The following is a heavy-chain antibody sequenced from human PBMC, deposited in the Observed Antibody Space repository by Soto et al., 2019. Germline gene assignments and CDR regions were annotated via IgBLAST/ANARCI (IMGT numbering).Heavy chain of an antibody. CDR1: GGSISSYY. D-gene: IGHD3-22*01. CDR2: IYYSGST. J-gene: IGHJ4*02. CDR3: VRDIYDSSGGFDC. Sequence: SETLSLTCTVSGGSISSYYWSWIRQPPGKGLEWIGYIYYSGSTNYNPSLKSRVTISVDTSKNQFSLKLSSVTAADTAVYYCVRDIYDSSGGFDCWGQGTLVTVSS. V-gene: IGHV4-59*01.